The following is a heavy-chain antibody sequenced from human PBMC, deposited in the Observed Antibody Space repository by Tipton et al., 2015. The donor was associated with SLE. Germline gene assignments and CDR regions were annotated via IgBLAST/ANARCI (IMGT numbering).Heavy chain of an antibody. CDR1: GASISSNIYY. Sequence: LRLSCTVSGASISSNIYYWGWIRQPPGKGLEWIGSISYSGSTSYNPSLKSRVTIALDTSKNQFSLRLSSVTAADTAVYYCVSYDRSGYQFDYWGQGTLVTLSS. D-gene: IGHD3-22*01. V-gene: IGHV4-39*07. CDR3: VSYDRSGYQFDY. CDR2: ISYSGST. J-gene: IGHJ4*02.